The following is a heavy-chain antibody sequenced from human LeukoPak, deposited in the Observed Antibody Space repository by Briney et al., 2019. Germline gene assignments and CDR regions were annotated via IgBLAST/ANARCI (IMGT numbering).Heavy chain of an antibody. CDR2: INPSGGST. CDR1: GYTFTGYY. J-gene: IGHJ3*02. D-gene: IGHD2-15*01. V-gene: IGHV1-46*01. CDR3: ARGDIVVVVAPGGRDAFDI. Sequence: ASVKVSCKASGYTFTGYYMHWVRQAPGQGLEWMGIINPSGGSTSYAQKFQGRVTMTRDMSTSTVYMELSSLRSEDTAVYYCARGDIVVVVAPGGRDAFDIWGQGTMVTVSS.